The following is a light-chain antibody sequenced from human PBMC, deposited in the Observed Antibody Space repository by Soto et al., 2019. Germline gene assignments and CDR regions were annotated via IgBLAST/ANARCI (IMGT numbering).Light chain of an antibody. CDR1: QSISSW. V-gene: IGKV1-5*01. J-gene: IGKJ2*01. CDR3: QQYNSYSYA. CDR2: DAS. Sequence: DIQMTQSPSTLSASVGDRVTITCRASQSISSWLAWYQQKPGKAPKLLIYDASSLESGVPSRFSGSGSGTEFALTISILQPDDFATYYCQQYNSYSYAFGQGTNLEIK.